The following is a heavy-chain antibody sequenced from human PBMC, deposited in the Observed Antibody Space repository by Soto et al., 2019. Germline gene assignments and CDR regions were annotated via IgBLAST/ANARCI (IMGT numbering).Heavy chain of an antibody. D-gene: IGHD2-15*01. Sequence: GGSLRLSCTASGFTFGDYAMSWFRQAPGKGLEWVGFIRSKAYGGTTEYAASVKGRFTISRDDSKSIAYLQMNSLKTEDTAVYYCTRGWVVAATPPFIDYWGQGTLVTVSS. J-gene: IGHJ4*02. CDR3: TRGWVVAATPPFIDY. V-gene: IGHV3-49*03. CDR2: IRSKAYGGTT. CDR1: GFTFGDYA.